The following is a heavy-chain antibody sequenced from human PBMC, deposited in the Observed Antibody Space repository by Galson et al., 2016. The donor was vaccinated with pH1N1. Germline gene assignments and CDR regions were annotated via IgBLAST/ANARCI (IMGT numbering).Heavy chain of an antibody. Sequence: SLRLSCAASGFTFHDYTMHWVRQTPGKGLEWVSLVSRDGGSTYYAAYLKGRFTGSRDNSKNSLYMQMNSLSREDTALYYCAKEIQRGSYGMDVWGRGTTVTVSS. J-gene: IGHJ6*02. D-gene: IGHD3-16*01. V-gene: IGHV3-43*01. CDR2: VSRDGGST. CDR1: GFTFHDYT. CDR3: AKEIQRGSYGMDV.